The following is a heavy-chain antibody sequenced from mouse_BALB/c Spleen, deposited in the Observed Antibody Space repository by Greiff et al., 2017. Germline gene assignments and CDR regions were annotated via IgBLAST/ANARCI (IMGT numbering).Heavy chain of an antibody. V-gene: IGHV1-87*01. J-gene: IGHJ4*01. CDR1: GYTFTSYW. CDR2: IYPGDGAT. D-gene: IGHD2-14*01. CDR3: AREGWYDGGYYAMDY. Sequence: QVQLQQSGAELARPGASVKLSCKASGYTFTSYWMQWVKQRPGQGLEWIGAIYPGDGATRYTQKFKGKATLTADKSSSTAYMQLSSLASEDSAVYYCAREGWYDGGYYAMDYWGQGTSVTVSS.